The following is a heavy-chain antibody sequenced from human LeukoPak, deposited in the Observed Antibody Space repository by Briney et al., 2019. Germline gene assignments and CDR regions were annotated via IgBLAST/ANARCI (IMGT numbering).Heavy chain of an antibody. V-gene: IGHV1-18*01. Sequence: GASVKVSCKASGYTFTNYGVSWVRQAPGQGLEWMGWISGYNGNTNYAQKLQGRVTMTTDTSTSTAYMELRSLRSDDTAVYYCARERKNFWSGYYIFPFDYWGQGTLVTVSS. CDR1: GYTFTNYG. J-gene: IGHJ4*02. CDR2: ISGYNGNT. D-gene: IGHD3-3*01. CDR3: ARERKNFWSGYYIFPFDY.